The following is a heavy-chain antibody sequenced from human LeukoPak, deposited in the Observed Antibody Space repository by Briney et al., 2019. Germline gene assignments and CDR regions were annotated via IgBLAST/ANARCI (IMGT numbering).Heavy chain of an antibody. J-gene: IGHJ4*02. CDR2: MSYDGSNK. V-gene: IGHV3-30*04. CDR1: GFTFSSYA. D-gene: IGHD3-10*01. CDR3: ARAPGGRITMVRGEGYFDY. Sequence: GGSLRLSCAASGFTFSSYAMHWVRQAPGKGLEWVAVMSYDGSNKYYADSVKGRFTISRDNSKNTLYLQMNSLRAEDTAVYYCARAPGGRITMVRGEGYFDYWGQGTLVTVSS.